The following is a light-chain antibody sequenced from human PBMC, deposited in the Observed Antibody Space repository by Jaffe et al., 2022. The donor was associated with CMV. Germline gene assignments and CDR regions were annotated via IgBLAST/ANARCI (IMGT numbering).Light chain of an antibody. CDR1: QSVSNTY. V-gene: IGKV3-20*01. CDR3: QQYGSLPKT. CDR2: GAS. J-gene: IGKJ1*01. Sequence: DIVLTQSPGTLSLSPGERATLSCRASQSVSNTYLAWYQQKPGQAPKVLIYGASSRATGIPDRFTGSGSGTDFTLTISRLEPEDFAVYYCQQYGSLPKTFGQGTKVEIK.